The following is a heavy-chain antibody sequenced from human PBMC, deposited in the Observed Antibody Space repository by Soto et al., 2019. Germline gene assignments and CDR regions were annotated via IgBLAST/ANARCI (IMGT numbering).Heavy chain of an antibody. Sequence: GXSVKVSCKASGYTFTNYGWDWVRQAPGQRLEWMGWINAGDGNTKYSRNFQGRVTIAMATSASTAYMELSSLRSEDTAVYYCVRDGAVAGNINFDVWGQGTLVTVSS. D-gene: IGHD6-19*01. J-gene: IGHJ4*02. CDR1: GYTFTNYG. V-gene: IGHV1-3*01. CDR3: VRDGAVAGNINFDV. CDR2: INAGDGNT.